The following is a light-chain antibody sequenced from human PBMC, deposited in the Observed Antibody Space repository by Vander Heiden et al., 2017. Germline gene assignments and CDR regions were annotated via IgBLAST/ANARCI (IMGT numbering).Light chain of an antibody. CDR3: QQYYSTPLT. Sequence: IVMTQSPDSVAVSLGERATINCKSSQTILYSSNNKNYLAWYQQKPGQPPKLLIYWASTRDSGVPDRFSGSGSGTDFTLTISSLQAEDVAVYYCQQYYSTPLTFGGGTKVEIK. CDR2: WAS. CDR1: QTILYSSNNKNY. V-gene: IGKV4-1*01. J-gene: IGKJ4*01.